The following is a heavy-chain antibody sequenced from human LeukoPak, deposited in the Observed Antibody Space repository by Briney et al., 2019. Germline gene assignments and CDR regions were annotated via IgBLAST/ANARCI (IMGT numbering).Heavy chain of an antibody. Sequence: GGSLRLSCAASGFTFSSYWMSWVRQAPGKGLEWVANIKQDGSEKYYVDSVKGRFTISRDNAKNSLYLQMNSLRAEDTAVYYCAKQVYYGSGSLHYFQHWGQGTLVTVSS. CDR3: AKQVYYGSGSLHYFQH. J-gene: IGHJ1*01. V-gene: IGHV3-7*03. D-gene: IGHD3-10*01. CDR2: IKQDGSEK. CDR1: GFTFSSYW.